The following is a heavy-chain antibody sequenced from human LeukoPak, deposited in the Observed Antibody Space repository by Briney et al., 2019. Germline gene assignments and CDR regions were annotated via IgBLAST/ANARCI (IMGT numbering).Heavy chain of an antibody. CDR1: GGTFSSYA. D-gene: IGHD5-18*01. V-gene: IGHV1-69*05. Sequence: SVKVSCKASGGTFSSYAISWVRQAPGQGLEWMGRIIPIFGTANYAQKFQGRVTITTDESTSTTYMELSSLRSEDTAVYYCTGYKPYDAFDIWGQGTMVTVSS. J-gene: IGHJ3*02. CDR2: IIPIFGTA. CDR3: TGYKPYDAFDI.